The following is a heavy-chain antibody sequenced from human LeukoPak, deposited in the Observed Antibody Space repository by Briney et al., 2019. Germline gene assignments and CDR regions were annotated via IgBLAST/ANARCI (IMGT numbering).Heavy chain of an antibody. CDR2: ISGSGGST. V-gene: IGHV3-23*01. CDR3: AKDRWGTVDY. D-gene: IGHD1-7*01. J-gene: IGHJ4*02. CDR1: GFTFSKAW. Sequence: GGSLRLSCAASGFTFSKAWMSWVRQAPGKGLEWVSAISGSGGSTYYADSVKGRFTISRDNSKNTLYLQMNSLRAEDTAVYYCAKDRWGTVDYWGQGTLVTVSS.